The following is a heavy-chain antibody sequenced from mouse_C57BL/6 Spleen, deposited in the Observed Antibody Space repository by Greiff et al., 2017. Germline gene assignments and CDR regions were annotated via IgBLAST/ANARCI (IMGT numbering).Heavy chain of an antibody. J-gene: IGHJ2*01. CDR2: ISDGGSYT. V-gene: IGHV5-4*01. CDR1: GFTFSSYA. Sequence: EVKLMESGGGLVKPGGSLKLSCAASGFTFSSYAMSWVRQTPEKRLEWVATISDGGSYTYYPDNVKGRFTISRDNAKNNLYLQMSHLKSEDTAMYYCARDSDSSDFDYWGQGTTLTVSS. D-gene: IGHD3-2*02. CDR3: ARDSDSSDFDY.